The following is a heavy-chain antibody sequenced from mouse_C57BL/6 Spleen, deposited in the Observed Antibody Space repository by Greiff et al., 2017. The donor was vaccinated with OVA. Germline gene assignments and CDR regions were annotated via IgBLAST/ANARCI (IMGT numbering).Heavy chain of an antibody. D-gene: IGHD2-3*01. CDR3: AREGWLHSFAY. Sequence: QVQLQQPGAELVRPGSSVKLSCKASGYTFTSYWMDWVKQRPGQGLEWIGNIYPSDSETHYNQKFKDKATLTVDKSSSTAYMQLSSLTSEDSAVYYCAREGWLHSFAYWGQGTLVTVSA. CDR2: IYPSDSET. CDR1: GYTFTSYW. J-gene: IGHJ3*01. V-gene: IGHV1-61*01.